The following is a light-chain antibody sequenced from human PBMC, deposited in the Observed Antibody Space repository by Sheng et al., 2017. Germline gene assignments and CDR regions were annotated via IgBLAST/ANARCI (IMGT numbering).Light chain of an antibody. V-gene: IGLV1-51*02. Sequence: QTVLTQPPSVSAAPGQKVTISCSGSSSNIGNNYVSWYQQFPGTAPKLLIFENNKRPSGIPDRFSGSKSGTSATLVITGLQTGDEADYHCGTWDTSLSAGVFGGGTKLTVL. CDR3: GTWDTSLSAGV. J-gene: IGLJ3*02. CDR2: ENN. CDR1: SSNIGNNY.